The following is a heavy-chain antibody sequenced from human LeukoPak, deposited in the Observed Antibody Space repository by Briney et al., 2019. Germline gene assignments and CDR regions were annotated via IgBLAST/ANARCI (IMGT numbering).Heavy chain of an antibody. D-gene: IGHD3-22*01. Sequence: PGRSLRLSCAASGFTFSDYYMSWIRQAPGKGLEWVSYISSSSSYTNYADSVKGRFTISRDNAKNSLYLQMNSLRAEDTAVYYCAREVSYYDSSGYYGGNWFDPWGQGTLVTVSS. V-gene: IGHV3-11*05. J-gene: IGHJ5*02. CDR2: ISSSSSYT. CDR1: GFTFSDYY. CDR3: AREVSYYDSSGYYGGNWFDP.